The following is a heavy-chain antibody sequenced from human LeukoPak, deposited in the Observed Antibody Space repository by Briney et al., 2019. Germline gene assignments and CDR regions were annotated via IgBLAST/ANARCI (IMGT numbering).Heavy chain of an antibody. J-gene: IGHJ4*02. CDR1: GFTLNTFT. CDR2: ISYHGSKQ. CDR3: ARDLFDFWSGYYYYFDY. V-gene: IGHV3-30*04. D-gene: IGHD3-3*01. Sequence: GGSLRLSCAGSGFTLNTFTIHWVRQAPGKGLESEALISYHGSKQYYADSVKGRFTVSRDNSRNTVFLHMDSLRPDDTAVYYCARDLFDFWSGYYYYFDYWGQGTLVTVPS.